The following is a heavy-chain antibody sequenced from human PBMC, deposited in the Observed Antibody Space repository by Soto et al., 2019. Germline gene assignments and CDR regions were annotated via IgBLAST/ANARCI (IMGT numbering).Heavy chain of an antibody. D-gene: IGHD2-2*01. CDR1: GYTFTSYY. V-gene: IGHV1-46*01. J-gene: IGHJ6*02. CDR3: ARVPGEDIVVVPAAMGDYYYYGMDV. CDR2: INPSGGST. Sequence: ASVKVSCKASGYTFTSYYMHWVRQAPGQGLEWMGIINPSGGSTSYAQKFQGRVTMTRDTSTSTVYMELSSLRSEDTAVYYCARVPGEDIVVVPAAMGDYYYYGMDVWGQGTTVTVSS.